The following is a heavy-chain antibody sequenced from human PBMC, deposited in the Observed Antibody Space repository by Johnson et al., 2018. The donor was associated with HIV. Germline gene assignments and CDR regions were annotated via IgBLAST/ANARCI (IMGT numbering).Heavy chain of an antibody. D-gene: IGHD2-15*01. J-gene: IGHJ3*02. Sequence: VQLVESGGGLVQPGGSLRLSCAASGFTFSSYDMHWVRQATGKGLEWVSTIGTAGDTYYPGSGKGRCTVSREDAKNSLYLQLNSLRAGDTALYYCARAVCRGGRCYSHDAFDIWGQGTMVTVSS. CDR2: IGTAGDT. CDR3: ARAVCRGGRCYSHDAFDI. V-gene: IGHV3-13*01. CDR1: GFTFSSYD.